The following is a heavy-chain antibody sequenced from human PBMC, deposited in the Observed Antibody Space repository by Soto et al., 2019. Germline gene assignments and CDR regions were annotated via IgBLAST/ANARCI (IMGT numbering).Heavy chain of an antibody. D-gene: IGHD1-26*01. V-gene: IGHV1-18*01. CDR3: ARVMLGAGYYYYGMDV. CDR2: ISANNGNT. J-gene: IGHJ6*02. Sequence: GASVKVSCKASGYTFTSYGISWVRQAPGQGLEWMGWISANNGNTNYAQKLQGRVTMTTDTSTSTAYMELRSLRSDDTAVYYCARVMLGAGYYYYGMDVWGQGTTVTVSS. CDR1: GYTFTSYG.